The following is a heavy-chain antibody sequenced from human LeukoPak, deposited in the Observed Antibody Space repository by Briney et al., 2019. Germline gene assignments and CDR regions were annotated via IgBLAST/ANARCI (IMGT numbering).Heavy chain of an antibody. CDR3: ARQLCTRISCYADY. Sequence: SETLSLTCTVSGGSITSQYWSWIRQPPGRGLEWIGYIYYTGTTKYNPSLESRFSISVDAFRNQFSLKMSSVTAEDAAVYYCARQLCTRISCYADYWGRGTLVTVSS. CDR1: GGSITSQY. V-gene: IGHV4-59*11. CDR2: IYYTGTT. D-gene: IGHD2-2*01. J-gene: IGHJ4*02.